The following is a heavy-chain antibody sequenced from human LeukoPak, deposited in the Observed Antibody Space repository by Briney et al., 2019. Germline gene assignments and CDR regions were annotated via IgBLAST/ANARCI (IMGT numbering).Heavy chain of an antibody. V-gene: IGHV4-34*01. CDR1: GGSFSGYS. D-gene: IGHD3-16*02. J-gene: IGHJ4*02. Sequence: HSETLSLTCAVYGGSFSGYSWSWIRQPPGKGLEWIGEINHSGSTNYNPSLKSRVTISVDTSKNQFSLKLSSVTAADTAVYYCARRRYDDYVWGSYRRDYYFDYWGQGTLVTVSS. CDR2: INHSGST. CDR3: ARRRYDDYVWGSYRRDYYFDY.